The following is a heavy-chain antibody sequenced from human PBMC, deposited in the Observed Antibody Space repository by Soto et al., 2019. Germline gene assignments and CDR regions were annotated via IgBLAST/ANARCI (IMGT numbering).Heavy chain of an antibody. CDR1: EFTFSNYW. CDR2: INGDGSTT. V-gene: IGHV3-74*01. J-gene: IGHJ5*02. CDR3: ARGGLRAYWFDP. D-gene: IGHD5-12*01. Sequence: EVQLVESRGGLVQPGGSLRLSCAASEFTFSNYWMHWVRQAPGKGLVWVSRINGDGSTTNYADSVKGRFAISRDNAKSTLFLQMNGLSAEDTAVYYCARGGLRAYWFDPWGQGTLVTVSA.